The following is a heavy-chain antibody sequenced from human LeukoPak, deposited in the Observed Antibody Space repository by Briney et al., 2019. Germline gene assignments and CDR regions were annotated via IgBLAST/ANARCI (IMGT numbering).Heavy chain of an antibody. Sequence: PSETLSLTCTVSGGSISSSSYYWSWIRQPPGKGLEWIGYIYYSGSTNYNPSLKSRVTISVDTSKNQFSLKLSSVTAADTAVYYCAGMDVWGQGTTVTVSS. V-gene: IGHV4-61*01. CDR1: GGSISSSSYY. J-gene: IGHJ6*02. CDR2: IYYSGST. CDR3: AGMDV.